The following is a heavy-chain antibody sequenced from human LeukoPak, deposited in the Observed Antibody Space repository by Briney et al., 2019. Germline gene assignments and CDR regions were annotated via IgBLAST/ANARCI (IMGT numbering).Heavy chain of an antibody. V-gene: IGHV4-34*01. CDR1: GGSISSYY. J-gene: IGHJ5*02. CDR2: INHSGST. D-gene: IGHD3-10*01. CDR3: VRGVVVLLWFGEKKNWFDP. Sequence: SETLSLTCTVSGGSISSYYWSWIRQPPGKGLEWIGEINHSGSTNYNPSLKSRVTISVDTSKNQFSLKLSSVTAADTAVYYCVRGVVVLLWFGEKKNWFDPWGQGTLVTVSS.